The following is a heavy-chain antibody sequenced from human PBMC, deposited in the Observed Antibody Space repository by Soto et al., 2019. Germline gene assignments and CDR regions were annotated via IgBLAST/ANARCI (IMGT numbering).Heavy chain of an antibody. CDR1: GFTFSSYA. CDR2: MSYDGSNK. V-gene: IGHV3-30-3*01. J-gene: IGHJ4*02. CDR3: ARFKGCSGGSCYPYFDY. Sequence: QVQLVESGGGVVQPGRSLRLSCAASGFTFSSYAMHWVRQAPGEGLEWVAVMSYDGSNKYYADSVKGRFTISRDNSNNTLYLQMNSLRAEDTAVYYCARFKGCSGGSCYPYFDYWGQGTLVTVSS. D-gene: IGHD2-15*01.